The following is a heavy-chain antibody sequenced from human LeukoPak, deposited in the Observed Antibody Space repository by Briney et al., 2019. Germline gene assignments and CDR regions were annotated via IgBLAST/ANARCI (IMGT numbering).Heavy chain of an antibody. D-gene: IGHD5-18*01. V-gene: IGHV3-74*01. J-gene: IGHJ4*02. CDR3: ATLNSFGNHY. Sequence: GGSLRLSCAASGFTFSRFCMHWVRQPPGKGLVWVSRIDTDGSTTTYADSVKGRFTISRDNAKHTVYLQINSLRAEDTAVYYYATLNSFGNHYWGQGVLVTVSS. CDR1: GFTFSRFC. CDR2: IDTDGSTT.